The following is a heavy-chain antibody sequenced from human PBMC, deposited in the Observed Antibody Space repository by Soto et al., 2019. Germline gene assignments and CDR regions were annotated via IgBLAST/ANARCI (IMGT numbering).Heavy chain of an antibody. Sequence: ASVKVSCKVSGYSLSDLSMHWVRQAPGQRLEWMGWINAGNGNTKYSQKFQGRVTITRDTSASTAYMELSSLRSEDTAVYYCARSGYNWNDDNCFDPWGQGTLVTVSS. CDR1: GYSLSDLS. CDR2: INAGNGNT. CDR3: ARSGYNWNDDNCFDP. D-gene: IGHD1-20*01. V-gene: IGHV1-3*01. J-gene: IGHJ5*02.